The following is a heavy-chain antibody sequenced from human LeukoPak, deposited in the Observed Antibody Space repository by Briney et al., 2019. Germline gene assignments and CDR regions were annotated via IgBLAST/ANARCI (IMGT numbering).Heavy chain of an antibody. D-gene: IGHD2-2*01. V-gene: IGHV4-39*01. CDR2: IYYSGST. Sequence: SETPSLTCTVSGGSISSSSYYWGWLRQPPGKGLEWIGSIYYSGSTYYNPSLKSRVTISVDTSKNQFSLKLSSVTAADTAVYYCARQTGYCSSTSCYGDYYYYMDVWGKGTTVTVSS. CDR3: ARQTGYCSSTSCYGDYYYYMDV. J-gene: IGHJ6*03. CDR1: GGSISSSSYY.